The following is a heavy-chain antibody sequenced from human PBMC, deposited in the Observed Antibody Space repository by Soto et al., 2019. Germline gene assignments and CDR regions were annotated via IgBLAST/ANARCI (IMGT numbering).Heavy chain of an antibody. CDR2: ISSSSSTI. V-gene: IGHV3-48*01. CDR1: GFTFSTYS. J-gene: IGHJ4*02. CDR3: ARDRGPPGY. D-gene: IGHD3-10*01. Sequence: EVQLVESGGGLVQPGGSLRLSCAASGFTFSTYSMNWVRQAPGKGLEWVSYISSSSSTIYYVDSVKGRFTISRDNAKSLLYLQMNSLRAEDTAVYYCARDRGPPGYWGQGTLVTVSS.